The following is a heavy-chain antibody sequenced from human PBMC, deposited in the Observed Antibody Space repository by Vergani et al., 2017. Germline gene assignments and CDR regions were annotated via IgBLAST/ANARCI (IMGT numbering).Heavy chain of an antibody. V-gene: IGHV2-70*04. Sequence: QVTLKESGPALVKPTQTLTLTCTLSGFSVNSHPMRVIWIRQPPGKALEWLARIDWDDDKFYDRSLKTRLTISKDTSKNQVVLRMTNMDPVDTAMYYCAHIGWGSGSPYFDYWGQGTLVTVSS. CDR3: AHIGWGSGSPYFDY. J-gene: IGHJ4*02. D-gene: IGHD3-10*01. CDR2: IDWDDDK. CDR1: GFSVNSHPMR.